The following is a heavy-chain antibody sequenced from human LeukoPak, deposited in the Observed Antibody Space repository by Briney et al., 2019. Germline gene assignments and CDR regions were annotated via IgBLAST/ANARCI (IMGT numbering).Heavy chain of an antibody. CDR3: AREDYYYGSGSPLGAFDI. CDR2: LNWNGGST. J-gene: IGHJ3*02. D-gene: IGHD3-10*01. V-gene: IGHV3-20*04. Sequence: PGWSLRLSCPSSGFTLDDYGMSWVRQAPGKGLEWVTGLNWNGGSTGYADSVKGRFTISRGNGNNSLYLQMNSLRTDDTALYYCAREDYYYGSGSPLGAFDIWGQGTMVTVSS. CDR1: GFTLDDYG.